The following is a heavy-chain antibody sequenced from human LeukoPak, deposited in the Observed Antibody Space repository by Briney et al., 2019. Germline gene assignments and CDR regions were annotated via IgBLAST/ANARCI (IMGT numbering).Heavy chain of an antibody. CDR1: GGSISSGGYY. CDR3: ARTGGLDSSGYDY. J-gene: IGHJ4*02. D-gene: IGHD3-22*01. V-gene: IGHV4-31*03. Sequence: KTSQTLSLTCTVSGGSISSGGYYWSWIRQHPGKGLEWIGYIYYSGSTNYNPSLKSRVTISVDTSKNQFSLKLSSVTAADTAVYYCARTGGLDSSGYDYWGQGTLVTVSS. CDR2: IYYSGST.